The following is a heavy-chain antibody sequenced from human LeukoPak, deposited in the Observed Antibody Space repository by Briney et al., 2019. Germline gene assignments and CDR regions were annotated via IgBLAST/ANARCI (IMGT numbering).Heavy chain of an antibody. CDR2: IYYSGST. Sequence: PSETLSLTCTVSGVSISSHYWTWIRQPPGKGLEWIGYIYYSGSTNYNPSLKSRVTISVDTSKNQFSLKLSSVTAADTAVYYCARDRDGYHDYWGEGSLVTVCS. V-gene: IGHV4-59*11. CDR1: GVSISSHY. J-gene: IGHJ4*02. CDR3: ARDRDGYHDY. D-gene: IGHD5-24*01.